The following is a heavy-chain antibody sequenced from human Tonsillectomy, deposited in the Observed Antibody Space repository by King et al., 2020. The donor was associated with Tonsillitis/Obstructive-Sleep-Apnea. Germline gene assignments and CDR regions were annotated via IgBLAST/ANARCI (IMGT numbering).Heavy chain of an antibody. CDR2: ISYDGSNK. CDR3: ASDCGGDCYYFDY. D-gene: IGHD2-21*01. CDR1: GFTFSSYA. J-gene: IGHJ4*02. V-gene: IGHV3-30*04. Sequence: VQLVESGGGVVQPGRSLRLSCAASGFTFSSYAMHWVRQAPGKGLEWVAVISYDGSNKYYADSVKGRFTISRDNSKNTLYLQMNSLRAEDTAVYYCASDCGGDCYYFDYWGQGTLVTVSS.